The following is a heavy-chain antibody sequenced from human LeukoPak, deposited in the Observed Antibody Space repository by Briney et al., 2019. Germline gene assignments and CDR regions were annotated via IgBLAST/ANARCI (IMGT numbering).Heavy chain of an antibody. CDR1: GYTLTELS. D-gene: IGHD3-22*01. J-gene: IGHJ4*02. V-gene: IGHV1-24*01. CDR3: ATGLYDSSDYKR. Sequence: ASVKVSCKVSGYTLTELSMHWMRQAPGKGLEWMGGFDPEDGETIYAQKFQGRVTMTEDTSTDTAYMELSSLRSEDTAVYYCATGLYDSSDYKRWGQGTLVTVSS. CDR2: FDPEDGET.